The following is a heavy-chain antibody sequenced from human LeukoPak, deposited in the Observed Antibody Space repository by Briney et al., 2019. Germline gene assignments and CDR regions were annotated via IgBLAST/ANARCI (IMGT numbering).Heavy chain of an antibody. Sequence: GRSLRLSCTASGFTLNGYSMNWVRQAPGKGLEWVSSISTSSSYIYYADSVKGRFTISRNNPKNSLYLQMNSLRAEDTAVYYCARNRGDPSYFDYWGQGTLVTVSS. CDR3: ARNRGDPSYFDY. CDR2: ISTSSSYI. V-gene: IGHV3-21*01. J-gene: IGHJ4*02. D-gene: IGHD4-17*01. CDR1: GFTLNGYS.